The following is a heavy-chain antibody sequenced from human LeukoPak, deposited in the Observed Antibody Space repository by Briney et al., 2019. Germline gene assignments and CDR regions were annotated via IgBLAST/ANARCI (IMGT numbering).Heavy chain of an antibody. J-gene: IGHJ4*02. CDR1: GFTFSSYS. V-gene: IGHV3-21*04. D-gene: IGHD5-18*01. CDR2: ISSSSSYI. Sequence: GGSLRLSCAASGFTFSSYSMNWVRQAPGKGLEWVSSISSSSSYIYYADSVKGRFTISRDNAKNSLYLQMNSLRAEDTAVYYCARAPDTAMVMNYWGQGTLVTVSS. CDR3: ARAPDTAMVMNY.